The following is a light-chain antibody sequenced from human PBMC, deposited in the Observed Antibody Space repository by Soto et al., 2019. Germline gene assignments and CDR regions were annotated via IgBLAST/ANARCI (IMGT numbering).Light chain of an antibody. Sequence: EIVLTQSPGTLSLSPGEGATLSCRASQTVGKNYLGWYQQKPGQAPRLLIYDASSRATGIPDRFSGGGSGTDFTLTINRLEPEDFAVYYCQQYAYSPLTFGGGTKVDIK. CDR2: DAS. V-gene: IGKV3-20*01. J-gene: IGKJ4*01. CDR1: QTVGKNY. CDR3: QQYAYSPLT.